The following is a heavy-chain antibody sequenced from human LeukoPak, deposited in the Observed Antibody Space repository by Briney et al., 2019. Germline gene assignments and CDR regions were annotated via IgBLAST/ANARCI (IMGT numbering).Heavy chain of an antibody. CDR2: IWYDGSNK. CDR3: ARTAILEKYYFDY. CDR1: GLTFSSYG. D-gene: IGHD2-2*02. Sequence: GRSLRLSCAASGLTFSSYGMHWVRQAPGKGLEWVAVIWYDGSNKYYADSVKGRFTISRDNSKNTLYLQMNSLRAEDTAVYYCARTAILEKYYFDYWGQGTLVTVSS. V-gene: IGHV3-33*01. J-gene: IGHJ4*02.